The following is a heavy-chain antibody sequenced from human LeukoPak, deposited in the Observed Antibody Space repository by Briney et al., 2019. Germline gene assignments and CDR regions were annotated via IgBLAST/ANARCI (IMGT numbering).Heavy chain of an antibody. CDR3: SKWNGYGDY. D-gene: IGHD1-1*01. J-gene: IGHJ4*02. Sequence: GGSLRLSCAASGFSFSNSGMSWVRQAPAKGLEWVAGISGGGANTHYVDSVKGRFTISRDNSKNTLFLQMNSLRDEDTAIYYCSKWNGYGDYWGQGTLVTVSS. CDR2: ISGGGANT. CDR1: GFSFSNSG. V-gene: IGHV3-23*01.